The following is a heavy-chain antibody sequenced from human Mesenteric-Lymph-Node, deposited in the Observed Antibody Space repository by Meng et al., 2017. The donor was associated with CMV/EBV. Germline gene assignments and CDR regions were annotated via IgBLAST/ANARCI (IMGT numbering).Heavy chain of an antibody. CDR3: ARWVRALDY. V-gene: IGHV3-23*01. D-gene: IGHD4-23*01. CDR2: ISGSGAST. J-gene: IGHJ4*02. CDR1: GFTFSSYA. Sequence: GGSLRLSCVASGFTFSSYAMTWVRQAPGKGLEWVSAISGSGASTYYADSVKGRFTISRDNAKNSLYLQMNSLRAEDTAIYYCARWVRALDYWGQGTLVTVSS.